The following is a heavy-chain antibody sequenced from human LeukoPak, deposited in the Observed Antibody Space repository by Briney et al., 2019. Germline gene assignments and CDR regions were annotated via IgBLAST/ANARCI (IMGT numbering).Heavy chain of an antibody. J-gene: IGHJ4*02. Sequence: ASVKVSCKASGYTFTSYGISWVRQAPGQGLEWMGWISAYNGNTNYAQKLQGRVTMTTDTSTSTVYMELSSLRSEDTAVYYCARAGDTMVRGNLIDYWGQGTLVTVSS. D-gene: IGHD3-10*01. CDR2: ISAYNGNT. CDR1: GYTFTSYG. CDR3: ARAGDTMVRGNLIDY. V-gene: IGHV1-18*01.